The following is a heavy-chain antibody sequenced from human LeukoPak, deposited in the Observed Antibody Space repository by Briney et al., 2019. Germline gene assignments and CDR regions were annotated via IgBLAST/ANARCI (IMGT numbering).Heavy chain of an antibody. D-gene: IGHD3-9*01. J-gene: IGHJ4*02. V-gene: IGHV4-4*07. CDR2: IYRSGST. Sequence: PSETLSLTCTVSGGSISIYYWSWIRQPARKGLEWVGRIYRSGSTNYNPSLKSRVTMSVDTSKNQFSLKLSSVTAADTAVYYCARGDILTGYFGYWGQGTLVTVSS. CDR1: GGSISIYY. CDR3: ARGDILTGYFGY.